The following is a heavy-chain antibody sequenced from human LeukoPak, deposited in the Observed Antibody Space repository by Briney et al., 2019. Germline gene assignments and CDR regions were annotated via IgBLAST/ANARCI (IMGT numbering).Heavy chain of an antibody. CDR1: GGTFSSYA. CDR3: ARWAGVAAAGQGWFDP. CDR2: IIPIFGTA. V-gene: IGHV1-69*13. D-gene: IGHD2-2*01. Sequence: ASVKVSCKASGGTFSSYAISWVRQAPGQGLEWMGGIIPIFGTANYAQKFQGRVTITADESTSTAYMELSSLRSGDTAVYYCARWAGVAAAGQGWFDPWGQGTLVTVSS. J-gene: IGHJ5*02.